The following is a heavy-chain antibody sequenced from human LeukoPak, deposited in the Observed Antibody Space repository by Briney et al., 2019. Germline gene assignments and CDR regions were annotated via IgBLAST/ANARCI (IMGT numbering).Heavy chain of an antibody. V-gene: IGHV4-61*01. CDR1: GGSVTSGTYF. CDR3: ARSPSGYRFDY. Sequence: SETLSLTCTVSGGSVTSGTYFWTWIRQPPGEGLDWIGFISNSGSTNYNPSLKSRVTISRDTSKNRFSLNLNSVTAADTAVYFCARSPSGYRFDYWGQGALVTVSS. J-gene: IGHJ4*02. D-gene: IGHD3-22*01. CDR2: ISNSGST.